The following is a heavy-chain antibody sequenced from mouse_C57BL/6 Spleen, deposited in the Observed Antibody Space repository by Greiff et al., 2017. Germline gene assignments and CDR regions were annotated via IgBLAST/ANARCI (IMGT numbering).Heavy chain of an antibody. D-gene: IGHD2-4*01. V-gene: IGHV5-6*01. CDR2: ISSGGSYT. CDR1: GFTFSSYG. J-gene: IGHJ4*01. CDR3: ARQFYDYDVMDY. Sequence: EVQVVESGGDLVKPGGSLKLSCAASGFTFSSYGMSWVRQTPDKRLEWVATISSGGSYTYYPDSVKGRFTISRDNAKNTLYLQMSSLKSEDTAMYYCARQFYDYDVMDYWGQGTSVTVSS.